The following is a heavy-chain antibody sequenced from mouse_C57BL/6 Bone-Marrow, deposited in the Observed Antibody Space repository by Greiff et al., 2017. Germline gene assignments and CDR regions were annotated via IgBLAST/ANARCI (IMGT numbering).Heavy chain of an antibody. CDR1: GFTFSSYA. D-gene: IGHD1-1*01. J-gene: IGHJ1*03. V-gene: IGHV5-4*01. CDR2: ISDGGSYT. CDR3: ARVAYYYGSIFDV. Sequence: EVQRVESGGGLVKPGGSLKLSCAASGFTFSSYAMSWVRQTPEKRLEWVATISDGGSYTYYPDNVKGRFTISRDNAKNNLYLQMSHLKSEDTAMYYCARVAYYYGSIFDVWGTGTTVTVSS.